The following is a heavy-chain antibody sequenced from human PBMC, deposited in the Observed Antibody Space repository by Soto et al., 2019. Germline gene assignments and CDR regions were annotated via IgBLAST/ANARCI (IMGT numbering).Heavy chain of an antibody. CDR2: INSGGTT. V-gene: IGHV4-39*01. J-gene: IGHJ5*02. D-gene: IGHD6-13*01. Sequence: SETLSLTCTVSGDSISSGDYYWGWVRQPPEKGLEWIGSINSGGTTYYNPSLKSRATVSVDTSRNQFSLKLNSVTAADTAVYFCTRLAAFSRWFDPWGQGTLVTVSS. CDR1: GDSISSGDYY. CDR3: TRLAAFSRWFDP.